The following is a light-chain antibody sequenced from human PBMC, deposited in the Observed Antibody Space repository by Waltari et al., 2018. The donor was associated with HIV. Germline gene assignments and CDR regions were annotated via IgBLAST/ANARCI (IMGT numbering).Light chain of an antibody. CDR2: HDN. V-gene: IGLV2-14*01. CDR3: SSYMNSGTLV. J-gene: IGLJ3*02. CDR1: SADFSLHNH. Sequence: QSGLTQPASVSGSLGPSITISCFASSADFSLHNHVSWYQHHPTNPPPLVIYHDNILPSALPFRFSSSEACNSASLTISGLQVDDEADYYCSSYMNSGTLVFGGGTKVTVL.